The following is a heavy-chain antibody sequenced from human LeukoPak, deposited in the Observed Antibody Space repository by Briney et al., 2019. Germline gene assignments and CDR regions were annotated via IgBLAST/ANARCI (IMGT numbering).Heavy chain of an antibody. CDR3: ARHPAPKQWLAEYYYYYGMDV. Sequence: GASVKVSCKASGFTFTNYHIAWVRQAPGQGLEWMGWISAYNGNTNYAQKLQGRVTMTTDTSTSTAYMELRSLRSDDTAVYYCARHPAPKQWLAEYYYYYGMDVWGQGTTVTVSS. D-gene: IGHD6-19*01. CDR1: GFTFTNYH. V-gene: IGHV1-18*01. J-gene: IGHJ6*02. CDR2: ISAYNGNT.